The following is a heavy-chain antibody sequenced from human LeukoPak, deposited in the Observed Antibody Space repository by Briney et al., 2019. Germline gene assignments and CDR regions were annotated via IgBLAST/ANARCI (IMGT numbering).Heavy chain of an antibody. J-gene: IGHJ4*02. D-gene: IGHD2-15*01. CDR3: ARHLVVVAATGRYYFDY. CDR2: IYYSGST. V-gene: IGHV4-39*01. CDR1: GGSISSSSYY. Sequence: PSETLSLTCTVSGGSISSSSYYWGWIRQPPGKGLEWIGSIYYSGSTYYNPSLKNRVTISVDTSKNQFSLKLSSVTAADTAVYYCARHLVVVAATGRYYFDYWGQGTLVTVSS.